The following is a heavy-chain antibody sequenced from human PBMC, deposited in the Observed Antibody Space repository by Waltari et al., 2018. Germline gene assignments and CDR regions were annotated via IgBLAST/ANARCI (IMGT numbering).Heavy chain of an antibody. V-gene: IGHV3-74*01. J-gene: IGHJ4*02. D-gene: IGHD6-19*01. CDR1: GFTLSNYY. Sequence: EVQLVESGGGLSQPGASLRLSCVASGFTLSNYYMHWVRQAAGKWLGGISRMAGDGNATTYASSVKGRFTISRDSAKNTLYLLMTSLRAEDTAVYFCVGDGHASVADFDYWGQGTLVTVSS. CDR2: MAGDGNAT. CDR3: VGDGHASVADFDY.